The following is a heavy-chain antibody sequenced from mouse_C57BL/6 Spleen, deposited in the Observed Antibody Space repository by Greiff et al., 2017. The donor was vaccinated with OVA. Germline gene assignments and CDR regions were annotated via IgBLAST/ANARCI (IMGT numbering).Heavy chain of an antibody. CDR2: INYDGSST. V-gene: IGHV5-16*01. J-gene: IGHJ2*01. D-gene: IGHD1-1*01. Sequence: EVQVVESEGGLVQPGSSMKLSCTASGFTFSDYYMAWVRQVPEKGLEWVANINYDGSSTYYLDSLKSRFIISRDNAKNILYLQMSSLKSEDTATYYCARVGLRSYFDYWGQGTTLTVSS. CDR1: GFTFSDYY. CDR3: ARVGLRSYFDY.